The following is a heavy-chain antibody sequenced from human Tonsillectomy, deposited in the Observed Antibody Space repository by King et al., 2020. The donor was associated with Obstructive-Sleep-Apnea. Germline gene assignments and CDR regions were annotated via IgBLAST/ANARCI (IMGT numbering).Heavy chain of an antibody. CDR3: ARDASSWFQRGFDY. D-gene: IGHD6-13*01. CDR1: GFTFSSYL. CDR2: IKQDGSEK. J-gene: IGHJ4*02. Sequence: VQLVESGGGLAQPGGSLRLSCAASGFTFSSYLMSWVRQAPGKGLEGGANIKQDGSEKYYVDSVKGRFTISRDNAKNSLYLQMNSLRAEDTAVYYCARDASSWFQRGFDYWGQGTLVTVSS. V-gene: IGHV3-7*03.